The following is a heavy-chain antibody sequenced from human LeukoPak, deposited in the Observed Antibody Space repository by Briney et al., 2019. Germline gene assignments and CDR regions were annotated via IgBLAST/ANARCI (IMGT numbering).Heavy chain of an antibody. CDR1: GYTFTGYY. CDR2: INHNSGGT. J-gene: IGHJ6*02. Sequence: ASVKVSFKASGYTFTGYYMHWVRQAPGQGLEWMGWINHNSGGTNYAQKFQGRVTMTRDTSISTAYMELSRLRSDDTAVYYCARGDTAMYYGMVVWGQGTTVTVSS. CDR3: ARGDTAMYYGMVV. D-gene: IGHD5-18*01. V-gene: IGHV1-2*02.